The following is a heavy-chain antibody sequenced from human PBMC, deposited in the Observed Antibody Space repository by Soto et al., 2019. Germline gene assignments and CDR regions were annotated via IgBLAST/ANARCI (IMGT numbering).Heavy chain of an antibody. CDR3: ARELLRVCSFDI. D-gene: IGHD1-26*01. Sequence: VQLVESGGGLVQPGGSLRLSCAASEFTFSGYWMHWVRQAPGKGLEWVANIKEDGTESYYVDSVKGRFTISRDNAKNSLYLQMNSLRAEDTAVYYCARELLRVCSFDIWGQGTMVTVSS. CDR1: EFTFSGYW. J-gene: IGHJ3*02. V-gene: IGHV3-7*01. CDR2: IKEDGTES.